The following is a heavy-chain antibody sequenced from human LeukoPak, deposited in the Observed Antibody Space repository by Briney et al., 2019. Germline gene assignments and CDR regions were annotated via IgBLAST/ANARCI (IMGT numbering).Heavy chain of an antibody. J-gene: IGHJ4*02. V-gene: IGHV3-30*04. CDR1: GFSFNTYP. D-gene: IGHD3-10*01. CDR2: ISNDGNNK. Sequence: GGSLRLSCAASGFSFNTYPMHWVRQAPGKGLEWVAVISNDGNNKYYADSVKGRFTISRDNSNNTLSLQMNGLRIEDTAVYYCARPDDSESFYRANHYWGRGTLVTVS. CDR3: ARPDDSESFYRANHY.